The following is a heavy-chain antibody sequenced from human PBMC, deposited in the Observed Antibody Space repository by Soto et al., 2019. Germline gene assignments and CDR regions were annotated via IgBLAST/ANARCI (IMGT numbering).Heavy chain of an antibody. CDR3: ARLGGYVSVGYYYLWDS. D-gene: IGHD3-22*01. V-gene: IGHV4-39*01. CDR2: INHSGST. Sequence: SESLSLTCRVSDGSMNSDSSYWGWIRQPPGKGLEWIGVINHSGSTYHNLSLKGRVTMSVDASRNQLSLKLTSMTAADTAVYYCARLGGYVSVGYYYLWDSWGQGTLVTVSS. CDR1: DGSMNSDSSY. J-gene: IGHJ4*02.